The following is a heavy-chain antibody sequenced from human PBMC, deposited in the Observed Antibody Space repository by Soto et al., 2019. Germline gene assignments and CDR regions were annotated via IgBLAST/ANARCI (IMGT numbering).Heavy chain of an antibody. CDR1: GFTFSSYA. CDR3: ANPLKHNWNYVYFDF. D-gene: IGHD1-7*01. CDR2: ISGSGGST. V-gene: IGHV3-23*01. J-gene: IGHJ4*02. Sequence: EVQLLESGGGLVQPGGSLRLSCAASGFTFSSYAMSWVRQAPGKGLEWVSAISGSGGSTYCADSVKGRFTISRDNSKNTLYLQMNSLRAEDTAVYYCANPLKHNWNYVYFDFWGQGTLVTVSS.